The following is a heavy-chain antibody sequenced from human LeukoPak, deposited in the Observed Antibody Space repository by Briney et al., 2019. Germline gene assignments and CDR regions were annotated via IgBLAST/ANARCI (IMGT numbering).Heavy chain of an antibody. Sequence: GGSLRLSCAASGFTFSNYWMNWVRQAPGKGLEWAANIKQDGSAKYYVDSVMGRFTISRDNAKNSLYLQMNTLRAEDTAVYYCARDLAGPPQEAFDIWGQGTMVTVS. V-gene: IGHV3-7*01. J-gene: IGHJ3*02. CDR3: ARDLAGPPQEAFDI. CDR1: GFTFSNYW. CDR2: IKQDGSAK.